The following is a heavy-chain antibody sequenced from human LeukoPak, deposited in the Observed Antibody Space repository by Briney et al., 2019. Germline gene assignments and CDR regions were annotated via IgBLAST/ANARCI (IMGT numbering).Heavy chain of an antibody. V-gene: IGHV4-4*07. CDR1: GGSISSYY. Sequence: SETLSLTCTVSGGSISSYYWSWIRQPAGKGLEWIGRIYTSGSTNYNPSLKSRVTMSVDTSKNQFSLKLSSVTAADTAVYYCARETFVVVPAAPGAFDIWGQGTMVTVSS. CDR3: ARETFVVVPAAPGAFDI. CDR2: IYTSGST. J-gene: IGHJ3*02. D-gene: IGHD2-2*01.